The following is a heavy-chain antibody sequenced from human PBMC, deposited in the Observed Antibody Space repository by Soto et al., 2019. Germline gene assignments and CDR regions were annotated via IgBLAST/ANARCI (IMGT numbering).Heavy chain of an antibody. V-gene: IGHV4-59*11. CDR3: AQAEVLLLGEAPNRFDP. CDR2: IYYSGSA. J-gene: IGHJ5*02. D-gene: IGHD3-3*01. Sequence: QVQLRESGPGLVKPSETLSLTCTVSGGSMRSHYWSWIRQPPGKGLEWIAYIYYSGSATYNSSLRSRVTMSVDTSKNQFSLTLTSVSAADTAVYYCAQAEVLLLGEAPNRFDPWGQGTLVTVSS. CDR1: GGSMRSHY.